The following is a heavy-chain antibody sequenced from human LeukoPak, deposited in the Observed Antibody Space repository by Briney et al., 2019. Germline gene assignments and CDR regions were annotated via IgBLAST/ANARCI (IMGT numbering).Heavy chain of an antibody. CDR1: GFTFSSYN. V-gene: IGHV3-48*01. CDR2: ISSSSSTI. D-gene: IGHD1-26*01. CDR3: ARDSGINGY. J-gene: IGHJ4*02. Sequence: GGSLRLSCAASGFTFSSYNMNWVRQAPGKGLEWISYISSSSSTIFYVDSVKGRFTISRDNAKNSLYLQMNSLRAEDTAVYYCARDSGINGYWGQGALVTVSS.